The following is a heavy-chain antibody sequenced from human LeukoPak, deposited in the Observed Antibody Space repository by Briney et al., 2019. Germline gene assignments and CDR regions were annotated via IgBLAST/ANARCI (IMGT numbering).Heavy chain of an antibody. Sequence: ASVKVSCKASGYTFTGYYMHWVRQAPGQGLEWMGWINPNSGGTNYAQKFQGRVTMTRDTSISTAYMELSRLRSDDTAVYYCTTAHYDSSGHFDYWSQGTLVTVSS. V-gene: IGHV1-2*02. CDR1: GYTFTGYY. J-gene: IGHJ4*02. CDR2: INPNSGGT. CDR3: TTAHYDSSGHFDY. D-gene: IGHD3-22*01.